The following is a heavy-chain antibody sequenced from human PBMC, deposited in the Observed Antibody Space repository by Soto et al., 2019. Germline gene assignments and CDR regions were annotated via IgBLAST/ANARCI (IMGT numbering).Heavy chain of an antibody. Sequence: PSENLSLTCAVYGGSFSGYYWSWIRQPPGKGLEWIGEINHSGSTNYNPSLKSRVTISVDTSKNQFSLKLSSVTAADTAVYYCARGPYSSGWNYFDYWGRGTLVTVSS. D-gene: IGHD6-19*01. CDR1: GGSFSGYY. CDR3: ARGPYSSGWNYFDY. J-gene: IGHJ4*02. V-gene: IGHV4-34*01. CDR2: INHSGST.